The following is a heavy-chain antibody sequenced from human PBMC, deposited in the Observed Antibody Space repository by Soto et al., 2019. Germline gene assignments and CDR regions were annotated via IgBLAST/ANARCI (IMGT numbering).Heavy chain of an antibody. D-gene: IGHD3-10*01. CDR1: GFTFDYYW. Sequence: EVQLVESGGGLVQPGESLRLSCAASGFTFDYYWMHWVRQAPGKGLVWVSRVHSDGTTTTYADSVKGRFTISRDNARTTVSLQMSILRAEDTAIYYCARGDRGGFDLWGHGTVVTVSS. J-gene: IGHJ3*01. CDR3: ARGDRGGFDL. V-gene: IGHV3-74*01. CDR2: VHSDGTTT.